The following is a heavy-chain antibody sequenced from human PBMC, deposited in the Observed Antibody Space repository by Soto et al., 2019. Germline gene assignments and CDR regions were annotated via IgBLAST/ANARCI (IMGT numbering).Heavy chain of an antibody. Sequence: QVQLVQSGAEVKKPGASVKVSCTASGYTFTSYAMHWVRQAPGQRLEWMGWINAGNGNTKYSQKFQGRVTITRDTSATTAYMELSSLRSEDTAVYYCARDGHSSGWYFDTWGQGTLVTVSS. CDR3: ARDGHSSGWYFDT. D-gene: IGHD6-19*01. V-gene: IGHV1-3*01. CDR1: GYTFTSYA. J-gene: IGHJ4*02. CDR2: INAGNGNT.